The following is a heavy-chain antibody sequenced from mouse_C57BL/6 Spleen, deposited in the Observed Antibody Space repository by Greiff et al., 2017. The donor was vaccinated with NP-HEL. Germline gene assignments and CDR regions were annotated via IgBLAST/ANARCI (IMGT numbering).Heavy chain of an antibody. CDR2: IDPSDSNT. J-gene: IGHJ2*01. V-gene: IGHV1-50*01. Sequence: VQLQQPGAGLVKPGASVKLSCKASGYTFTSYWMQWVKQRPGQGLEWIGEIDPSDSNTNYNQKFKGKATLTVDTYSSTAYMQLSSLTSADSAVSYCARRSDYDHYFGYWGQGTTLTVSS. CDR3: ARRSDYDHYFGY. D-gene: IGHD2-4*01. CDR1: GYTFTSYW.